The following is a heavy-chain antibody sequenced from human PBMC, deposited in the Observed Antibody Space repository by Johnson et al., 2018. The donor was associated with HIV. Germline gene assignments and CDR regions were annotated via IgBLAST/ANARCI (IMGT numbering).Heavy chain of an antibody. D-gene: IGHD1-26*01. CDR1: GFNFSNAW. J-gene: IGHJ3*02. Sequence: QVQLVESGGGVVQPGGSLRLSCAASGFNFSNAWMSWVRQAPGKGLEWVGVISYDGSNKYYADSVKGRFTISRDNSKNTMSLQMNSPRVEDTAVYYCARVRGGRENAFDIWGQGTMVTVSS. CDR3: ARVRGGRENAFDI. CDR2: ISYDGSNK. V-gene: IGHV3-30*03.